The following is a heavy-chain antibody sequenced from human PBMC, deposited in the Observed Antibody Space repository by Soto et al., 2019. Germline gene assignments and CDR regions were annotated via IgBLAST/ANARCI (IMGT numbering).Heavy chain of an antibody. CDR2: IIPILGIA. J-gene: IGHJ4*02. CDR1: GGTFSSYT. V-gene: IGHV1-69*04. CDR3: ARDPRGAAGSLDIDY. D-gene: IGHD3-10*01. Sequence: SVKVSCKASGGTFSSYTISWVRQAPGQGLEWMGRIIPILGIANYAQKFQGRVTITADKSTSTAYMELSSLRSEDTAVYYCARDPRGAAGSLDIDYWGQGTLVTVSS.